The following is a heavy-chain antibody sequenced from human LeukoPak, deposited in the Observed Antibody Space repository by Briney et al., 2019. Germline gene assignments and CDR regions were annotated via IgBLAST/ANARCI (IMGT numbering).Heavy chain of an antibody. J-gene: IGHJ4*02. Sequence: GGSLRLSCAASGFTFSTSDMNWIRQAPGKGLEWVSHITSTSSIMNYAESVKGRFTISRDNTKNSVYLEMNSLRAEDTAIYYCARTKWQLPWTWGLGTLVTVSS. CDR3: ARTKWQLPWT. CDR2: ITSTSSIM. CDR1: GFTFSTSD. D-gene: IGHD1-26*01. V-gene: IGHV3-48*03.